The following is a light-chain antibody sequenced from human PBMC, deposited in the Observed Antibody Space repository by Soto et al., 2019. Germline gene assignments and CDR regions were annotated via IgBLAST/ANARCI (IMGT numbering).Light chain of an antibody. V-gene: IGLV2-14*01. CDR2: EVS. J-gene: IGLJ2*01. CDR3: ISYTSSTTLV. Sequence: QSALTQPASVSGSPGQSITISCTGTASDVGGYDFVSWYQQHPGKAPKLMIYEVSNRPSEVSSRFSGSKSGNTASLTISGLQADDEDDYYCISYTSSTTLVFGGGTKLTVL. CDR1: ASDVGGYDF.